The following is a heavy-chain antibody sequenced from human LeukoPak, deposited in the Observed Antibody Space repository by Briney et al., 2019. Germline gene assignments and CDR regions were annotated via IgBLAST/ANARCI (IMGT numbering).Heavy chain of an antibody. CDR3: ARRSTSCYAFDY. J-gene: IGHJ4*02. V-gene: IGHV3-33*01. CDR1: GFTFSSYG. CDR2: IWYDGSNK. D-gene: IGHD2-2*01. Sequence: GGSLRLSCAASGFTFSSYGMHWVRQAPGKGLEWVAVIWYDGSNKYYADSVKGRFTISRDNSKNTLYLQMNSLRAEDTAMYYCARRSTSCYAFDYWGQGTLVTVSS.